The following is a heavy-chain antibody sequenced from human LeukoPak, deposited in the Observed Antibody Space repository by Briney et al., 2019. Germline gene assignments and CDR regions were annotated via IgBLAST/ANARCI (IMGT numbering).Heavy chain of an antibody. CDR3: AGAQEEWLLVDTAMVPTGYYYYYMDV. J-gene: IGHJ6*03. Sequence: PSETLSLTCTVSGGSISSYYWSWIRQPPGKGLEWIGYIYYSGSTNYNPSLKSRVTISVDTSKHQFSLKLRSVIAAATAVYYCAGAQEEWLLVDTAMVPTGYYYYYMDVWGKGPRSPSP. V-gene: IGHV4-59*12. CDR2: IYYSGST. CDR1: GGSISSYY. D-gene: IGHD5-18*01.